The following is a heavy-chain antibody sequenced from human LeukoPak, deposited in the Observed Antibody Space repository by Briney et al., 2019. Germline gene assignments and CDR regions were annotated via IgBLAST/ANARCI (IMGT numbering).Heavy chain of an antibody. Sequence: GGSLRLSCAASGFTFSSYGMHWVRQAPGKGLEWVAVISYDGSNKYYADSVKGRFTISRDNSKNTLYLQMNSLRAEDTAVYYCAKETKWELYYFDYWGQGTLVTVSS. J-gene: IGHJ4*02. D-gene: IGHD1-26*01. CDR1: GFTFSSYG. V-gene: IGHV3-30*18. CDR2: ISYDGSNK. CDR3: AKETKWELYYFDY.